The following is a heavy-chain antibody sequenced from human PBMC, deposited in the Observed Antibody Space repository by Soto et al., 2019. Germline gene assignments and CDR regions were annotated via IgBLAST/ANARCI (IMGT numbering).Heavy chain of an antibody. CDR3: AKDRSSTWSFDY. V-gene: IGHV3-30*18. CDR1: GFIFSSSG. Sequence: QVQLVESGGGVVQPGRSLRLSCAASGFIFSSSGMYWVRQAPGKGLEWVAVISYDGSNKYYADSVKGRFTISRDNSKNTLYLQMNSLRAEDTAVYYCAKDRSSTWSFDYWGQGTLVTVSS. D-gene: IGHD6-13*01. CDR2: ISYDGSNK. J-gene: IGHJ4*02.